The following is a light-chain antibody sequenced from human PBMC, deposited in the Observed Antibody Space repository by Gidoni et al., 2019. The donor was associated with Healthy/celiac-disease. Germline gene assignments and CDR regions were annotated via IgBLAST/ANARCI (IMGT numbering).Light chain of an antibody. J-gene: IGLJ2*01. CDR3: QAWDSSTVV. CDR2: QDS. V-gene: IGLV3-1*01. Sequence: SYELTQPPSVSVSPGQTASITCSGDKLGDKYACWYQQKPGQSPVLVIYQDSNRPPEIPERFSGSNSWNTATLTISGTQAMDEADYYCQAWDSSTVVFGGGTKLTVL. CDR1: KLGDKY.